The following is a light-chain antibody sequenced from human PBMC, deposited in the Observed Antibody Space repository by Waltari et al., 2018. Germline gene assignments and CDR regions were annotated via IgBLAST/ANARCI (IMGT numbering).Light chain of an antibody. Sequence: DLRMTNAPSSLSASVGDRVIITCRASQAINTYLNWYQQQPGKAPKLLIYAASRLHRGVPSRFSGSGSGTDFTLTISRLQPEDFATYYCQQSYFTPRGNFGPGTRVDL. CDR3: QQSYFTPRGN. J-gene: IGKJ3*01. CDR1: QAINTY. CDR2: AAS. V-gene: IGKV1-39*01.